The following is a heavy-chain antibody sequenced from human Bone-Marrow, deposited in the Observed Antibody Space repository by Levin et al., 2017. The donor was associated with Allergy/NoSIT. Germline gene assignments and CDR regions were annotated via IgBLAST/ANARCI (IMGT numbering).Heavy chain of an antibody. D-gene: IGHD6-19*01. CDR3: AREKSERGIPVTGTTALGH. Sequence: PGGSLRLSCAASGFTFGSHLMSWIRQTPGKGLEWVANINEGGSDKNYVDSVKGRFTISRDNAKNLLFLQMNGLRTEDTGVYYCAREKSERGIPVTGTTALGHWGQGTLVTVSS. J-gene: IGHJ5*02. V-gene: IGHV3-7*01. CDR2: INEGGSDK. CDR1: GFTFGSHL.